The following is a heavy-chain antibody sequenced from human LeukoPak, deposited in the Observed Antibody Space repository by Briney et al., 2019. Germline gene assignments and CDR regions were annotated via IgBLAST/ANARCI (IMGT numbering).Heavy chain of an antibody. CDR3: ARAPSLGYCSSTSCYGIAGYYFDY. V-gene: IGHV3-53*04. D-gene: IGHD2-2*01. CDR1: GFTVSSNY. J-gene: IGHJ4*02. Sequence: HPGGSLRLSCAASGFTVSSNYMSWVRQAPGKGLEWVSVIYSGGSTYYADSVKGRFTISRHNSKNTLYLQMNSLRAEDTAVYYCARAPSLGYCSSTSCYGIAGYYFDYWGQGTLVTVSS. CDR2: IYSGGST.